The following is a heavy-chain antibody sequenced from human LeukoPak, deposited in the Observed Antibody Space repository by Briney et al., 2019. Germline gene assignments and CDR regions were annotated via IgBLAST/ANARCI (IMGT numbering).Heavy chain of an antibody. CDR1: GGSLSSYY. Sequence: PSETLSLTCIVSGGSLSSYYWSWIRQPPGKGLEWIGYIHYSGSTKYNPSLKSRVTISVDSSKSQFSLNLRSVTAADTAFYYCARHRDGGTYPLDSWGQGTLVTVSS. CDR3: ARHRDGGTYPLDS. CDR2: IHYSGST. D-gene: IGHD1-26*01. J-gene: IGHJ4*02. V-gene: IGHV4-59*08.